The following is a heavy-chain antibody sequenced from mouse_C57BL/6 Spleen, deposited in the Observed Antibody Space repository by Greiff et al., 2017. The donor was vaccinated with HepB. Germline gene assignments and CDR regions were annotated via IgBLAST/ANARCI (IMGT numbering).Heavy chain of an antibody. D-gene: IGHD1-1*01. V-gene: IGHV5-17*01. J-gene: IGHJ2*01. Sequence: EVKLMESGGGLVKPGGSLKLSCAASGFTFSDYGMHWVRQAPEKGLEWVAYISSGSSTIYYADTVKGRFTISRDNAKNTLFLQMTSLRSEDTAMYYCARDYGSPYFDYWGQGTTLTVSS. CDR2: ISSGSSTI. CDR1: GFTFSDYG. CDR3: ARDYGSPYFDY.